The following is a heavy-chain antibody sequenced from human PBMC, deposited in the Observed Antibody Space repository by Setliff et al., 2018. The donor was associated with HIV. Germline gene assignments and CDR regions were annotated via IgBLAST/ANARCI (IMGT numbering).Heavy chain of an antibody. V-gene: IGHV4-59*12. CDR1: GGSISSDY. D-gene: IGHD6-19*01. CDR3: ARAPFPVAGFDYFDH. J-gene: IGHJ4*02. CDR2: VYHSGST. Sequence: KASETLSLTCTVSGGSISSDYWSWIRQPPGKGLEWIGYVYHSGSTNYNPSLKSRVTMSVDTSKNQFSLNLNSVTAADTAIYYCARAPFPVAGFDYFDHWGQGTQVTVSS.